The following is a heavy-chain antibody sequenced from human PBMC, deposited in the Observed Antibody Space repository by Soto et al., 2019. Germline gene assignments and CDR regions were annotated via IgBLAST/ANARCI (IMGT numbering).Heavy chain of an antibody. CDR2: IYYSVSP. CDR3: ARAGFWSGTSLDY. J-gene: IGHJ4*02. Sequence: QVQLQESCPGLVKPSQTLSLTCTVSGGSISSGDYYWSWLRQPPGKGLEWIGYIYYSVSPYYNPSRKSRGAISVDTSKNQFSLKLSSVPAADTAVYYCARAGFWSGTSLDYWGQGTLVTVSS. D-gene: IGHD3-3*01. V-gene: IGHV4-30-4*01. CDR1: GGSISSGDYY.